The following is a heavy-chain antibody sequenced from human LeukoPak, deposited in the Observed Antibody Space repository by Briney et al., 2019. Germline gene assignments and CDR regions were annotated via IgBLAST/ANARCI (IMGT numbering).Heavy chain of an antibody. Sequence: PGGSLRLSCTVSGLNFGDYGMSWVRQAPGKGLEWVSFIQSKTYGEGTMYAASVRGRFTISRDDSRSTAYLQMNSLKTEDTAVYYCTASDHLYCSSSSCHFDYWGQGTLATVAS. CDR3: TASDHLYCSSSSCHFDY. D-gene: IGHD2-2*01. V-gene: IGHV3-49*04. CDR1: GLNFGDYG. CDR2: IQSKTYGEGT. J-gene: IGHJ4*02.